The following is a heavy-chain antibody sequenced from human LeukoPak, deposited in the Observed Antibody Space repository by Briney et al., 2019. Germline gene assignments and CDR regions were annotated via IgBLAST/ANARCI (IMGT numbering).Heavy chain of an antibody. CDR1: GGTFSSYA. V-gene: IGHV1-69*01. CDR2: IIPIFGTA. J-gene: IGHJ5*02. D-gene: IGHD2-2*02. Sequence: SVKVSCKASGGTFSSYAISWVRQAPGQGLEWMGGIIPIFGTANYAQKFQGRVTITADESTSTAYMELSSLRSEDTDVYYCADERGCSSTSCYTDDNWFDPWGQGTLVTVSS. CDR3: ADERGCSSTSCYTDDNWFDP.